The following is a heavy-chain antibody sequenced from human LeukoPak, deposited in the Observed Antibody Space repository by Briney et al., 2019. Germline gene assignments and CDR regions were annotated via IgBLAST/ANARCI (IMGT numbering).Heavy chain of an antibody. CDR2: IRYDGSNK. D-gene: IGHD3-22*01. CDR1: GFTFSSYG. V-gene: IGHV3-30*02. J-gene: IGHJ4*02. CDR3: AKDLTGFYSSGYVFGY. Sequence: GGSLRLSCAASGFTFSSYGMHWVRQAPGKGLEWVAFIRYDGSNKYYADSVKGRFTISRDNSKNTLYLQMNSLRAEDTAVCYCAKDLTGFYSSGYVFGYWGQGTLVTVSS.